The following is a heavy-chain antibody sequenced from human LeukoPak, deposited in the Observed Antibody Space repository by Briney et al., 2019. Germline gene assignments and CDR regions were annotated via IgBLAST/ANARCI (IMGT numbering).Heavy chain of an antibody. CDR3: ARREALDMQPFDY. V-gene: IGHV4-39*01. CDR1: GASISNNDFC. Sequence: PSETLSLTCAVSGASISNNDFCWGWLRPPPGKGPEWIGTIYYSGTAFYNPSLRSRVTVSLDTSRNQFSLKLSSVTAADMAVYYCARREALDMQPFDYWGQGTLVTVSS. CDR2: IYYSGTA. J-gene: IGHJ4*02.